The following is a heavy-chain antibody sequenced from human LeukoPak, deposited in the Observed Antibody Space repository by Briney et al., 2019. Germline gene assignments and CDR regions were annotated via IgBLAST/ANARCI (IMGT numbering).Heavy chain of an antibody. Sequence: ASVKVSCKAPGYSLTGHYMHWVRQAPGQGLEWMGCINPNGADTHYAQKFQDRVTVTMDTSISTAYMELSRLTSDDTAVYYCARASRGSSSHWFDPWGQGTLVTVSS. D-gene: IGHD6-6*01. J-gene: IGHJ5*02. CDR3: ARASRGSSSHWFDP. CDR2: INPNGADT. V-gene: IGHV1-2*02. CDR1: GYSLTGHY.